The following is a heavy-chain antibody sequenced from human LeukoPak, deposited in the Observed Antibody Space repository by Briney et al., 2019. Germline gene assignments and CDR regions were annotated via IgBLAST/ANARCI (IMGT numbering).Heavy chain of an antibody. CDR2: ISNTGSYT. CDR1: GFSFADEY. CDR3: ARDQTGQAWVY. V-gene: IGHV3-11*06. D-gene: IGHD3-16*01. Sequence: PGGSLRLSCAVSGFSFADEYMSWIRQAPGQGLEWVSYISNTGSYTNYADSVKGRFTVSRDNARNSLYLQMNSLRAEDTAVYYCARDQTGQAWVYWGQGTLVTVSS. J-gene: IGHJ4*02.